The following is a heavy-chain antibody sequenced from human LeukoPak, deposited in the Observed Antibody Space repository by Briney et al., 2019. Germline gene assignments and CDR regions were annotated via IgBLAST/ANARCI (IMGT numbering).Heavy chain of an antibody. CDR3: ARAVQLERPPPLIGYYYMDV. D-gene: IGHD1-1*01. J-gene: IGHJ6*03. V-gene: IGHV4-59*01. Sequence: SETLSLTCTVSGGSISSYYWSWIRQPPGKGLEWIGYIYYSGSTNYNPSLKSRVTISVDTSKNQFSLKLGSVTAADTAVYYCARAVQLERPPPLIGYYYMDVWGKGTTVTVSS. CDR2: IYYSGST. CDR1: GGSISSYY.